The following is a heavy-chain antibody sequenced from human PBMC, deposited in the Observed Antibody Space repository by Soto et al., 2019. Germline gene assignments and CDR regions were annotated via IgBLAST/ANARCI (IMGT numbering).Heavy chain of an antibody. Sequence: EVQLLESGGGLVQPGGSLRLSCAASGFMFGSYAMSWVRQAPGKGLEWVSGISGSGTDTYYADAVKGRVTISRDNAKNTLYMQTNGLRAEDTAIYYCAKDLISSYYYGMDAWGQGTTVTVSS. CDR3: AKDLISSYYYGMDA. CDR2: ISGSGTDT. J-gene: IGHJ6*02. D-gene: IGHD3-10*01. V-gene: IGHV3-23*01. CDR1: GFMFGSYA.